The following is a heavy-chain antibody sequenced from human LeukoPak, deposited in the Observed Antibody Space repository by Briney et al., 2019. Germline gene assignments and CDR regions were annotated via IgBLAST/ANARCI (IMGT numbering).Heavy chain of an antibody. Sequence: PSETLSLTRAVSGYSISSSNYWAWIRQPPGKGLEWIGHIYYSGSIYYNPSLKSRVTMSVDTSKNQFSLKLSSVTAVDTAVYYCARKATTGPTKAAFDIWGQGTMVTVSS. CDR3: ARKATTGPTKAAFDI. CDR1: GYSISSSNY. CDR2: IYYSGSI. D-gene: IGHD4-17*01. V-gene: IGHV4-28*05. J-gene: IGHJ3*02.